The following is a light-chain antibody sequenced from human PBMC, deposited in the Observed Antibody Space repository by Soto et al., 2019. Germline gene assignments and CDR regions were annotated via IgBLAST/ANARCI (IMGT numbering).Light chain of an antibody. J-gene: IGLJ2*01. CDR1: SSDVGGYNY. CDR2: EVN. CDR3: SSYAGSNNFVA. Sequence: QSVLTQPPSASGSPGQSVTISCTGTSSDVGGYNYVSWYQQHPGKAPKLMIYEVNKRPSGVPDRFSGSKSGNTASLTVSGLQAEDEAGYYCSSYAGSNNFVAFGGGTKVTVL. V-gene: IGLV2-8*01.